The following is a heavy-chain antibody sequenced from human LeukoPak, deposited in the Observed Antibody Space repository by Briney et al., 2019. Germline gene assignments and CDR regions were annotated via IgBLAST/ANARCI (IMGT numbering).Heavy chain of an antibody. V-gene: IGHV4-59*12. J-gene: IGHJ4*02. CDR1: GDSISPYY. Sequence: SETLSLTCTVSGDSISPYYLTWIRQPPGKGLEWIGHMHPSGSTSYNPSLKSRVTISADTSKNQFSLSLTFVNAADTAVYYCATGGDAYETGYWGQGTLVSVSS. CDR2: MHPSGST. CDR3: ATGGDAYETGY. D-gene: IGHD5-24*01.